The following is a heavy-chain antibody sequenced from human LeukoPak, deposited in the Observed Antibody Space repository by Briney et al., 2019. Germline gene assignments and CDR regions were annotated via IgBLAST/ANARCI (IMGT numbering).Heavy chain of an antibody. CDR1: GFTFSSYS. V-gene: IGHV3-21*01. J-gene: IGHJ2*01. Sequence: GGSLRLSCAASGFTFSSYSMNWVRQAPGKGLEWVSSITSSSSSIYYADSVKGRFTISRDNSKNTLYLQMNSLRAEDTAVYYCAKVTTVTLWYFDLWGRGTLVTVSS. CDR3: AKVTTVTLWYFDL. D-gene: IGHD4-17*01. CDR2: ITSSSSSI.